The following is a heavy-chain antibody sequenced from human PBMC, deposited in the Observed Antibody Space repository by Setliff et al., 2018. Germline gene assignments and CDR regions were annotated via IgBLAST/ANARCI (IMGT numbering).Heavy chain of an antibody. V-gene: IGHV4-61*09. D-gene: IGHD5-18*01. CDR2: IYTSWST. J-gene: IGHJ6*04. CDR3: ARDRYSFGYGYQYMDV. Sequence: SETLSLTCTVSGDSISSRTNYWSWIRQPAGEGLEWIGQIYTSWSTNYNPSLRSRVTMSVDMSKSQLSLKLTSLTAADTAVYYCARDRYSFGYGYQYMDVWGGGTTVTVSS. CDR1: GDSISSRTNY.